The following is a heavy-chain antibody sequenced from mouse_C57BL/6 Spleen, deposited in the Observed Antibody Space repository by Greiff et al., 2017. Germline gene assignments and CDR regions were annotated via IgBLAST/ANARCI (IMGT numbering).Heavy chain of an antibody. V-gene: IGHV1-52*01. CDR1: GYTFTSYW. J-gene: IGHJ4*01. CDR3: ARGDYSKGGAMDY. Sequence: VKLQQPGAELVRPGSSVKLSCKASGYTFTSYWMHWVKQRPIQGLEWIGNIDPSDSETHYNQKFKDKATLTVDKSSSTAYMQLSSLTSEDSAVYYCARGDYSKGGAMDYWGQGTSVTVSS. D-gene: IGHD2-5*01. CDR2: IDPSDSET.